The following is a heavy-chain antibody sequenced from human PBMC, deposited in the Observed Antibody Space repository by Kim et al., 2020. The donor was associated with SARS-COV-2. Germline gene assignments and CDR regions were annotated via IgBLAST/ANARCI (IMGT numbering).Heavy chain of an antibody. CDR2: IYPDDSDT. V-gene: IGHV5-51*01. CDR3: ARRGYCSGDSCFSAAFDI. J-gene: IGHJ3*02. CDR1: GYSFTTYW. Sequence: GESLKISCKGSGYSFTTYWIAWVRQMPGKGLEWMGIIYPDDSDTRYSPSFQGQVTISVDKSISTAYLQWTSLKASDTAIYYCARRGYCSGDSCFSAAFDIWGQGTMVTVSS. D-gene: IGHD2-15*01.